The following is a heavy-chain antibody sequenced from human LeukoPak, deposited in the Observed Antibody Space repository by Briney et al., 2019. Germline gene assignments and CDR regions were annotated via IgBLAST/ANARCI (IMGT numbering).Heavy chain of an antibody. Sequence: GGSLRLSCAASGFTFSSYAMSWVRQAPGKGLEWVSAISGSGGSTYYADSVKGRFTISRDNAKNSLYLQMNSLRAEDTAVYYCAREDEVGNSYGFPYYFDYWGQGTLVTVSS. J-gene: IGHJ4*02. CDR1: GFTFSSYA. CDR2: ISGSGGST. CDR3: AREDEVGNSYGFPYYFDY. D-gene: IGHD5-18*01. V-gene: IGHV3-23*01.